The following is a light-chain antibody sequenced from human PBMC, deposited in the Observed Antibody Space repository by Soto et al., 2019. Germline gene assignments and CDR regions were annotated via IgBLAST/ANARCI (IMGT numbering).Light chain of an antibody. CDR3: SSYTSSSILHYV. J-gene: IGLJ1*01. CDR1: SSDVGGYNY. Sequence: QCALTQPASVSGSPGQSITISCTGTSSDVGGYNYVSWYQQHPGKAPKLMIYDVSNRPSGVSNRFSGSKSGNTASLTISGLQAEDEADYYCSSYTSSSILHYVFVTGTXVTVL. CDR2: DVS. V-gene: IGLV2-14*01.